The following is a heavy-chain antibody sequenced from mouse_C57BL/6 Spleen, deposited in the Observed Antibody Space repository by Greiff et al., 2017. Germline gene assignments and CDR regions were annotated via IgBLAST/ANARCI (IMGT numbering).Heavy chain of an antibody. Sequence: DVKLVESGGDLVKPGGSLKLSCAASGFTFSSYGMSWVRQTPDKRLEWVATISSGGSYTYYPDSVKGRFTISRDNAKNTLYLQMSSLKSEDTAMYYCARQATTVGRGYFDVWGTGTTVTVSS. D-gene: IGHD1-1*01. V-gene: IGHV5-6*02. CDR1: GFTFSSYG. CDR3: ARQATTVGRGYFDV. CDR2: ISSGGSYT. J-gene: IGHJ1*03.